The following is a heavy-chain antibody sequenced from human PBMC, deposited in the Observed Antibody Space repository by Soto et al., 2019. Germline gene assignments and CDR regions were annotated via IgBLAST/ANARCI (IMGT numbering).Heavy chain of an antibody. J-gene: IGHJ4*02. CDR2: FDPEDGET. V-gene: IGHV1-24*01. CDR1: GYTFGASY. Sequence: ASVKVSCKASGYTFGASYVHWLRQTPGRGFEWMGGFDPEDGETIYAQKFQGRVTMTEDTSTDTAYMELSSLRSEDTAVYYCATDADYGLYFDYWGQGTLVTVSS. CDR3: ATDADYGLYFDY. D-gene: IGHD4-17*01.